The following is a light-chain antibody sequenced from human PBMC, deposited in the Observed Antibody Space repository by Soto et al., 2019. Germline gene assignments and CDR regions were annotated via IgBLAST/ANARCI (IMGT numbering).Light chain of an antibody. CDR2: DAS. CDR1: QSVNTR. CDR3: QRYVVGSLLS. V-gene: IGKV3-20*01. J-gene: IGKJ5*01. Sequence: EIVLTQSPGTLSLSPGERATLSCRASQSVNTRLAWYHHKPGEAPRLLISDASIRAAGIPDRFSASGSGTDFTLTISRLEPEDFALYYCQRYVVGSLLSFGRGTRLEI.